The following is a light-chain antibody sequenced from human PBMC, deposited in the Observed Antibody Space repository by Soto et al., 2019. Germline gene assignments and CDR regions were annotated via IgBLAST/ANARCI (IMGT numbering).Light chain of an antibody. CDR2: DVS. CDR1: STDVGRYNY. V-gene: IGLV2-14*01. Sequence: QSALTQPASGSGCPGQSITISCTGTSTDVGRYNYVSWYQQHPGKAPKLMIYDVSNRPSGVSSRFSGSKSGITASLTISGLQAEDEADYYCSSYTSDSTYVFGTGTKLTVL. CDR3: SSYTSDSTYV. J-gene: IGLJ1*01.